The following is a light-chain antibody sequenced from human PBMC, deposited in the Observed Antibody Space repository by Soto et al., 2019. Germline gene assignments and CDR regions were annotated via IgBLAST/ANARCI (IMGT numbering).Light chain of an antibody. CDR1: QSLLHSNGNHY. Sequence: DIVMTQSPLSLPVTPGEPASISCRSSQSLLHSNGNHYLDWYLQKPGQSPQLLIYLGSSRASGVHVRFSGSGSGTDFTLKISRVEADDVGVYYCMQALQKPWTFGQGTKVEI. J-gene: IGKJ1*01. V-gene: IGKV2-28*01. CDR3: MQALQKPWT. CDR2: LGS.